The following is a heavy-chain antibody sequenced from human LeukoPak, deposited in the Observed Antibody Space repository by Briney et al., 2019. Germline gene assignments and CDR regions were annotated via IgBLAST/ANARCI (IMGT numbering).Heavy chain of an antibody. Sequence: GGSLRLSCAASGFTFSNNGMSWVRQVPGKGLEWVASASYDGSNNYYADSVKGRFTISRDNSKNTLYLQLNSLRPEDTALYYCARMAARSLFCLDVWGQGTTVAVSS. V-gene: IGHV3-30*03. CDR3: ARMAARSLFCLDV. J-gene: IGHJ6*02. CDR2: ASYDGSNN. CDR1: GFTFSNNG. D-gene: IGHD6-6*01.